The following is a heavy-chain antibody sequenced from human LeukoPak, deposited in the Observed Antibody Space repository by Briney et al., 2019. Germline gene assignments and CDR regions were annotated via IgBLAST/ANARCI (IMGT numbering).Heavy chain of an antibody. CDR1: GGSISSSSYS. J-gene: IGHJ4*02. D-gene: IGHD5-12*01. Sequence: SETLSLTCTVSGGSISSSSYSWGWIRQPPGKGLEWIGSIYYSGSTYYNPSLKSRVTISVDTSKNQFSLKLSSVTAADTAVYYCARQGAGVDIVATMREEAFDYWGQGTLVTVSS. CDR3: ARQGAGVDIVATMREEAFDY. V-gene: IGHV4-39*01. CDR2: IYYSGST.